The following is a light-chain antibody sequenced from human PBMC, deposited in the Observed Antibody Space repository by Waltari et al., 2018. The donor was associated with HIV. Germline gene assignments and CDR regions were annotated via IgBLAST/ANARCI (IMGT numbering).Light chain of an antibody. CDR2: AAS. CDR1: QSISSY. V-gene: IGKV1-39*01. CDR3: QQSYSTLLYT. J-gene: IGKJ2*01. Sequence: MTQSPCSLTACVVHRVTITCRASQSISSYLNWYQQKPGKAPKLLIYAASSLQSGVPSRFSGSGSGTDFTLTISSLQPEDFATYYCQQSYSTLLYTFGQGTKLEIK.